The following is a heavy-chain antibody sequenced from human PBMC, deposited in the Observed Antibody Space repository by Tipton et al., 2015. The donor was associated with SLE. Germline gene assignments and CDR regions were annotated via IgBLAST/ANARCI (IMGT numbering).Heavy chain of an antibody. Sequence: SLRLSCAASGFTFDDYAMHWVRQAPGKGLEWVSGISWNSGSIGYADSVKGRFTISRDNAENSLYLQMNSLRAEDTALYYCAKAAVTTSPFDYWGQGTLVTVSS. CDR1: GFTFDDYA. V-gene: IGHV3-9*01. CDR2: ISWNSGSI. D-gene: IGHD4-17*01. CDR3: AKAAVTTSPFDY. J-gene: IGHJ4*02.